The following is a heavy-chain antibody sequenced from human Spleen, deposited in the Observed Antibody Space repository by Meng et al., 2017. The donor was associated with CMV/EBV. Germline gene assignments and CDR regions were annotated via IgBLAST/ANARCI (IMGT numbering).Heavy chain of an antibody. CDR1: GYSISSGYY. D-gene: IGHD3-3*01. J-gene: IGHJ6*02. CDR2: IYHSGST. CDR3: ARDRLRFLEWLPRDYYYYGMDV. V-gene: IGHV4-38-2*02. Sequence: GSLRLSCTVSGYSISSGYYWGWIRQPPGKGLEWIGSIYHSGSTYYNPSLKSRVTISVDTSKNQFSLKLSSVTAADTAVYYCARDRLRFLEWLPRDYYYYGMDVWGQGTTVTVSS.